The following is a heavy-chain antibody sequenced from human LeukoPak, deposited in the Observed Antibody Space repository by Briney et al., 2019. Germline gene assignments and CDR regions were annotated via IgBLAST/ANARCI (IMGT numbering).Heavy chain of an antibody. CDR1: GFTFGDYG. J-gene: IGHJ4*02. CDR2: INWIGGST. V-gene: IGHV3-20*04. CDR3: ARDPSTLTRRDDY. D-gene: IGHD1-1*01. Sequence: GGSLRLSCAASGFTFGDYGMNWVRQVPGKGLEWVSGINWIGGSTGYGDSVKGRFTISGDNSKNTLYLQMNSLRAEDTAVYYCARDPSTLTRRDDYWGQGTLVTVSS.